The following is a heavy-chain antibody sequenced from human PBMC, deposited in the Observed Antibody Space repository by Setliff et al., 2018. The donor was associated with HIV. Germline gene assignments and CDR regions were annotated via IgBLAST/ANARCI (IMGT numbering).Heavy chain of an antibody. CDR1: GGSFSGYY. D-gene: IGHD5-18*01. Sequence: SLTCAVYGGSFSGYYCNWIRQPPGEGLEWNGEINHSGSHNYNPSLKSRVTISVDTSKNQFSLKLSSVTAADTAVYYCARGAIQLWLRSYYYMDVWGKGTTVTVSS. V-gene: IGHV4-34*01. CDR2: INHSGSH. J-gene: IGHJ6*03. CDR3: ARGAIQLWLRSYYYMDV.